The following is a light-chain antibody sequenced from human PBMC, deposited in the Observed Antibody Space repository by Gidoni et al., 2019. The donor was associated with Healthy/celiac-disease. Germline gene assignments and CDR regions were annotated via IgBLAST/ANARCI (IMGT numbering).Light chain of an antibody. CDR1: KLGDKY. Sequence: SYELTQPPSVSVSPGQTASITCSGDKLGDKYACCYPQKPGQSPVLVIYQDSKRPSGIPERFSGSNSGNTATLTISGTQAMDEADYYCQAWDSSTGVFGGGTKLTVL. CDR2: QDS. V-gene: IGLV3-1*01. CDR3: QAWDSSTGV. J-gene: IGLJ2*01.